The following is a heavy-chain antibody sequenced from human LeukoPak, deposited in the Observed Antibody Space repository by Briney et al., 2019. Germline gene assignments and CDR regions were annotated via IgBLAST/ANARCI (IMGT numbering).Heavy chain of an antibody. CDR2: IIPIFGTA. Sequence: SVKVSCKASGGTFSSYAISWVRQAPGQGLEWMGGIIPIFGTANYAQKSQGRVTITADESTSTAYMELSSLRSEDTAVYYCARGISNYAEYFQHWGQGTLVTVSS. V-gene: IGHV1-69*13. D-gene: IGHD4-11*01. CDR3: ARGISNYAEYFQH. J-gene: IGHJ1*01. CDR1: GGTFSSYA.